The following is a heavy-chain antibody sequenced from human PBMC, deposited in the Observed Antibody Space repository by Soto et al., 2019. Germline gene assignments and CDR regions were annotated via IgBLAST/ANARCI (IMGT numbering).Heavy chain of an antibody. CDR2: INPATAAA. Sequence: QLHLVQSGAVVKKPGASVTVSCSASGYPVTAYYMHWVRQAPGRGLEWMGGINPATAAAKYTQTFQGRVTRTRDTSTGTVFMELGGLTSGDTAVFYWARGGGVGVAGSAAFDMWGQGTLVTVSS. CDR1: GYPVTAYY. V-gene: IGHV1-2*02. D-gene: IGHD3-3*01. CDR3: ARGGGVGVAGSAAFDM. J-gene: IGHJ3*02.